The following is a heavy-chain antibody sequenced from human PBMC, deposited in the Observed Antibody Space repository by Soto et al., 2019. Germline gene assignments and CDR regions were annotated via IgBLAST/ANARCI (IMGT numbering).Heavy chain of an antibody. V-gene: IGHV4-59*01. CDR2: IYYSGTT. Sequence: PSETLSLTCTVSGGSISSYYWSWIRQPPGKGLEWIGYIYYSGTTNYNPSLKSRVTISVDTSKNQFSLKLSSVTAADTAVYYCAPTHIVVVTDAFDIWGQGTMVTVSS. CDR3: APTHIVVVTDAFDI. J-gene: IGHJ3*02. D-gene: IGHD2-21*02. CDR1: GGSISSYY.